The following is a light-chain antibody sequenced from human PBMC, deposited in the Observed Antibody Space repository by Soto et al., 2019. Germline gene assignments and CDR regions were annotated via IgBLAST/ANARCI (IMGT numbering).Light chain of an antibody. V-gene: IGLV4-69*01. CDR2: LNSDGSH. CDR3: QTWGTGIRT. Sequence: QPVLTQSPSASASLGASVKLTCTLSSGHSSYAIAWHQQQPEKGPRYLMKLNSDGSHGKGDGIPDRFSGSSSGAERYLTISSLQSEDEADYYCQTWGTGIRTFGGGTKLTVL. CDR1: SGHSSYA. J-gene: IGLJ2*01.